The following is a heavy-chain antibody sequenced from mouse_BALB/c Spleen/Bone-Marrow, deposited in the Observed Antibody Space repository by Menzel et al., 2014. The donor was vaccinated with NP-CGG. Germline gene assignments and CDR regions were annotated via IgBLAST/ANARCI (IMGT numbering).Heavy chain of an antibody. CDR1: GFNIKDTY. J-gene: IGHJ3*01. CDR3: ARDYGRTAWFAY. Sequence: VQLQQSGAELVKPGASVKLSYTASGFNIKDTYIHWVKQRPEQGLEWIGGIDPASGNTKYDPKFQGKATITADTSSNTAYLQLSSLTSEDTAVYYCARDYGRTAWFAYWGQGTLVTVSA. D-gene: IGHD1-1*01. CDR2: IDPASGNT. V-gene: IGHV14-3*02.